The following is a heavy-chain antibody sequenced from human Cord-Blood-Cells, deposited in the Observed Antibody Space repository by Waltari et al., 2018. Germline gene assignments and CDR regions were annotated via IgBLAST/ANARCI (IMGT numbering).Heavy chain of an antibody. J-gene: IGHJ4*02. CDR3: ARSYDFWSGYRHFDY. CDR2: SNHSGST. CDR1: GGSFSGYY. D-gene: IGHD3-3*01. Sequence: QVQLQQWGAGLLKPSETLSLTCAVYGGSFSGYYWSWIRQPPGKGLEWIGESNHSGSTNYNPSLKSRVTISVDTSKNQFSLKLSSVTAADTAVYYCARSYDFWSGYRHFDYWGQGTLVTVSS. V-gene: IGHV4-34*01.